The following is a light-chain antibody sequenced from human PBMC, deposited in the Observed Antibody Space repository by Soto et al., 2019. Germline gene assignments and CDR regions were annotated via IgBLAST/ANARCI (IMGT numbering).Light chain of an antibody. J-gene: IGKJ1*01. CDR1: QSVSSC. Sequence: DIQMTQSPSTLSASVGDRVTITCRASQSVSSCLAWYQQNPGKAPKLLIYKASSLESGVPSRFSGSGSGTEFTLTISSLQPDDFATYYCHQYNSYSSWPFGQGTKVEIK. CDR3: HQYNSYSSWP. V-gene: IGKV1-5*03. CDR2: KAS.